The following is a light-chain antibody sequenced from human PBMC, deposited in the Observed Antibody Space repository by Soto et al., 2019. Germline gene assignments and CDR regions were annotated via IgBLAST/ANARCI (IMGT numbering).Light chain of an antibody. CDR1: QSVSSK. J-gene: IGKJ1*01. CDR2: GAS. Sequence: EILMTQSPATLSVSPGHRATLSCRASQSVSSKLAWYQQKPGQAPRLLIYGASTRATGVPVRFSGSGSGTEFTLTISSLQSEDFAVYYCQQYNNWPPWTFGQGTKVEI. CDR3: QQYNNWPPWT. V-gene: IGKV3-15*01.